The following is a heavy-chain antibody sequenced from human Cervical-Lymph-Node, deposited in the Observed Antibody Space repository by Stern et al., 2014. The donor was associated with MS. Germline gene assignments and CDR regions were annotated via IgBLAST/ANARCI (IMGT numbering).Heavy chain of an antibody. Sequence: QVQLVQSGPEVKRPGASVKVSCKTDGHSFNDYYIHWVRQAPGQGLEWMGWINPNSDGTNFAQKFQGRVTMTRDTSLSTVYMGLSSLRSDDTAVYYCTRIRIGDSGWHFDYWGQGTLVTVSS. J-gene: IGHJ4*02. CDR3: TRIRIGDSGWHFDY. D-gene: IGHD6-19*01. V-gene: IGHV1-2*02. CDR1: GHSFNDYY. CDR2: INPNSDGT.